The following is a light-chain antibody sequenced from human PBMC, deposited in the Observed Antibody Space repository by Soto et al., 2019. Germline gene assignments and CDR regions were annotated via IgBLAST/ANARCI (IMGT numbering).Light chain of an antibody. Sequence: QSALTQPASVSGSPGQSITISCTGTSSDVGGYNYVSWYQQHPGKAPKLMIYDVSNRPSGVSNRFSGSKSGNTASLTISGHQEEEEADYSCSSYTSGNKKFGGGTKLT. CDR3: SSYTSGNKK. J-gene: IGLJ2*01. CDR1: SSDVGGYNY. CDR2: DVS. V-gene: IGLV2-14*01.